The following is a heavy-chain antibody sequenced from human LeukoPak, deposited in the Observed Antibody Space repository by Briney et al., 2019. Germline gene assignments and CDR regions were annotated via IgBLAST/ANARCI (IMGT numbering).Heavy chain of an antibody. J-gene: IGHJ4*02. Sequence: SETLSLTCTVSNYSTSTDYYWGWIRQPPGKGLEWIGTMYHSGSTYYNPSLKSRVTISVDTSKNQFSLKLSSVTAADTAVYYCARHRSGWLQSSFDYWGQGTLVTVSS. CDR2: MYHSGST. CDR1: NYSTSTDYY. V-gene: IGHV4-38-2*02. CDR3: ARHRSGWLQSSFDY. D-gene: IGHD5-24*01.